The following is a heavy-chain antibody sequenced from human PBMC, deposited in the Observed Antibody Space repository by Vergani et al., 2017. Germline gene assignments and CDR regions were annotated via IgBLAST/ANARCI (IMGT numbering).Heavy chain of an antibody. D-gene: IGHD1-7*01. CDR2: IYTSGST. CDR3: ARRRITGTTGVDY. Sequence: QVQLQESGPGLVKPSQTLSLTCTVSGGSISSGSYYWSWIRQPAGKGLEWIGRIYTSGSTNYNPSLKSRVTISVDTSKNQFSLKLSSVTAADTAVYYCARRRITGTTGVDYWGQGTLVTVSS. CDR1: GGSISSGSYY. V-gene: IGHV4-61*02. J-gene: IGHJ4*02.